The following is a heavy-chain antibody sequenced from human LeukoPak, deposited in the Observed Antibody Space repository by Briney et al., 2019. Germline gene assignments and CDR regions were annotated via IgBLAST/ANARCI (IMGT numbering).Heavy chain of an antibody. D-gene: IGHD3-3*01. V-gene: IGHV1-46*01. CDR3: ARVKGLYDFWSGYRGVEGNDAFDI. CDR1: GYTFTSYY. CDR2: INPSGCST. J-gene: IGHJ3*02. Sequence: ASVTVSCKASGYTFTSYYMHWVRQAPRQGLEWMGIINPSGCSTSYAQKFQGRVTMTRDTSTSTVYMELSSLRSEDTAVYYCARVKGLYDFWSGYRGVEGNDAFDIWGQGTMVTVSS.